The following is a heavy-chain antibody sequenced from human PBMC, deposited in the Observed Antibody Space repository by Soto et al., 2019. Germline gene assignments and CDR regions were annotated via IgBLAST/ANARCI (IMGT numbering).Heavy chain of an antibody. D-gene: IGHD3-16*02. J-gene: IGHJ4*02. CDR2: INHSGST. CDR1: GGSFSGYY. CDR3: ARGTLNYDYTWGSYRFPYFDY. Sequence: SETLSLTCAVYGGSFSGYYWSWIRQPPGKGLEWIGEINHSGSTNYNPSLKSRVTISVDTSKNQFSLKLSSVTAADTAVYYCARGTLNYDYTWGSYRFPYFDYWGQGTLVTVSS. V-gene: IGHV4-34*01.